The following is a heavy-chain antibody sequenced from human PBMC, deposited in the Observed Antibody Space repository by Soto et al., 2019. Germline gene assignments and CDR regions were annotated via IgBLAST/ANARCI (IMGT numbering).Heavy chain of an antibody. V-gene: IGHV4-59*08. CDR1: GGSISSYY. CDR2: IYYSGST. D-gene: IGHD6-13*01. Sequence: SETLSLTCTVSGGSISSYYWSWIRQPPGKGLEWNGYIYYSGSTNYNPSLKSRVTISVDTSKNQFSLKLSSVTAADTDVYYCASLQYSSSWYDVYYFDYWGQGTLVTVSS. J-gene: IGHJ4*02. CDR3: ASLQYSSSWYDVYYFDY.